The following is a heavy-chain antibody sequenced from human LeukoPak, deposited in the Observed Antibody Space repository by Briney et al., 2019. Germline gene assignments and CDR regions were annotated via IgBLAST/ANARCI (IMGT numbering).Heavy chain of an antibody. CDR3: ARDLWFGELSVYYYGMDV. V-gene: IGHV3-7*01. J-gene: IGHJ6*02. CDR1: GFTFSSYW. D-gene: IGHD3-10*01. Sequence: GGSLRLSCAASGFTFSSYWMSWVRQAPGKGLEWVANIKQDGSEKYYVDSVKGRFTISRDNAKNSLYLQMNSLGAEDTAVYYCARDLWFGELSVYYYGMDVWGQGTTVTVSS. CDR2: IKQDGSEK.